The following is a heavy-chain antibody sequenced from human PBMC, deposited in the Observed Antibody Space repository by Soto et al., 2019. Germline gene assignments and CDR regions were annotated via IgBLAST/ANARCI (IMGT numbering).Heavy chain of an antibody. J-gene: IGHJ6*02. D-gene: IGHD3-3*02. CDR1: GGPFSSYA. CDR3: ARISRNYYYYGMDV. Sequence: SVQVSCTASGGPFSSYAISWVRQAPGQGLEWMGGIIPIFGTANYAQKFQGRVTITADESTSTAYMELSSLRSEDTAVYYCARISRNYYYYGMDVWGQGTTVTVSS. CDR2: IIPIFGTA. V-gene: IGHV1-69*13.